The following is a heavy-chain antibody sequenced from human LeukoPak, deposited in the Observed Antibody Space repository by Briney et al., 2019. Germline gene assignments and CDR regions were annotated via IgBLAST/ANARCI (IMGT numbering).Heavy chain of an antibody. D-gene: IGHD2-15*01. CDR3: ARSYLANRYYFDF. V-gene: IGHV3-30-3*01. Sequence: PGGSLRLSCAASGFTFSSYAMHWVRQAPGKGLEWVAVTSYDGSNKYYADSVKGRFTISRDSSRNTLYLEMNSLRAEDTAVYYCARSYLANRYYFDFWGQGTLVTVSS. CDR2: TSYDGSNK. J-gene: IGHJ4*02. CDR1: GFTFSSYA.